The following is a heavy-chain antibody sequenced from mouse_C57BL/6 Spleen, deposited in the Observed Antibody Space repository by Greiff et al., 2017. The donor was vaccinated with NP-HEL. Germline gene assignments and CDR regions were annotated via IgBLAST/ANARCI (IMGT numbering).Heavy chain of an antibody. CDR2: ISSGSSTI. CDR1: GFTFSDYG. CDR3: AGGGNYAMAY. Sequence: EVQLVESGGGLVKPGGSLKLSCAASGFTFSDYGMHWVRQAPEKGLEWVAYISSGSSTIYYADTVKGRFTISRDNAKNTLFLQMTSLRSEDTAMYYCAGGGNYAMAYWGQGTSVTVSS. D-gene: IGHD1-1*02. V-gene: IGHV5-17*01. J-gene: IGHJ4*01.